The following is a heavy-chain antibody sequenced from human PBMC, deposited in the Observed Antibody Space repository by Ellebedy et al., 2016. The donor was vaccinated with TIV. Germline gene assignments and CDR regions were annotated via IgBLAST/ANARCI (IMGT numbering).Heavy chain of an antibody. CDR3: ARMIREYYYDSSGPQNWFDP. CDR1: GYTLTDLS. J-gene: IGHJ5*02. V-gene: IGHV1-24*01. D-gene: IGHD3-22*01. CDR2: FDPEDGET. Sequence: ASVKVSCKVSGYTLTDLSMHWVRQAPGKGLEWMGGFDPEDGETIYAQKFQGRVTMTEDTSTDTAYMELSSLRSEDTAVYYCARMIREYYYDSSGPQNWFDPWGQGTLVTVSS.